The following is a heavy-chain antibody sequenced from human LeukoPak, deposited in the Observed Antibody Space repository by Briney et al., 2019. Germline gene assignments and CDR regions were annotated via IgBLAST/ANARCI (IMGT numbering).Heavy chain of an antibody. Sequence: PGGSLRLSCAASGFTFSNAWMSWVRQAPGKGLEWVGRIKSKTDGGTTDYAAPVKGRFTISRDDSKNTLYLQMNSLKTEDTAVYYCTTAPENSRYDYVWEGPYWGQGTLVTVSS. CDR1: GFTFSNAW. CDR2: IKSKTDGGTT. V-gene: IGHV3-15*01. D-gene: IGHD3-16*01. CDR3: TTAPENSRYDYVWEGPY. J-gene: IGHJ4*02.